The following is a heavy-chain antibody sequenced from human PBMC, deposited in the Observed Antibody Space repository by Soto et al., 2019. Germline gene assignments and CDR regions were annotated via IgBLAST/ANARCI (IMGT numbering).Heavy chain of an antibody. V-gene: IGHV3-33*01. CDR1: GFTFNSYG. J-gene: IGHJ4*02. Sequence: GGSLRLSCAASGFTFNSYGMHWVRQAPGKGLEWVAVIWYDGSNKYYADSVKGRFTISRDNSKNTLYVQMNSLRAEDTAVYYCARANGRLVYYFDYWGQGTLVTVSS. CDR2: IWYDGSNK. CDR3: ARANGRLVYYFDY. D-gene: IGHD2-8*01.